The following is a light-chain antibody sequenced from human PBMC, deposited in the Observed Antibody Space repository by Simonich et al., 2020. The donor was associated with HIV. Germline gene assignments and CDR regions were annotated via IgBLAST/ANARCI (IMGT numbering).Light chain of an antibody. CDR3: LQGLQPPIT. V-gene: IGKV2-29*02. J-gene: IGKJ5*01. Sequence: DIVMTQSPLSLPVTPGEPASISCRSSQSLLNSDGKIFLYWYLQKPGQSPQLLIYEVSSRFSGVPDRFSGSGSGTDFTLKISRVEAEDVGVYYCLQGLQPPITFGQGTRLEIK. CDR2: EVS. CDR1: QSLLNSDGKIF.